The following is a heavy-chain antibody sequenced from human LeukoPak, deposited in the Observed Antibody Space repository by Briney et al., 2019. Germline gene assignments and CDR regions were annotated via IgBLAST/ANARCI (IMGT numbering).Heavy chain of an antibody. CDR2: INHSGST. CDR3: ARGKVVVVPALYYYGMDV. J-gene: IGHJ6*02. CDR1: GGSFSGYY. Sequence: SETLSLTCAVYGGSFSGYYWSWIRQPPGKGLEWIGEINHSGSTNYNPSLKSRVTISVDTSKNQFSLKLSSMTAADTAVYYCARGKVVVVPALYYYGMDVWGQGTTVTVSS. D-gene: IGHD2-2*01. V-gene: IGHV4-34*01.